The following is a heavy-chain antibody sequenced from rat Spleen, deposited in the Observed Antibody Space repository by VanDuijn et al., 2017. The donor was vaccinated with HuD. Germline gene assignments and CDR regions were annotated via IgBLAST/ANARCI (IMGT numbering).Heavy chain of an antibody. J-gene: IGHJ3*01. CDR3: ASGGRLGYPPEGFAY. CDR1: RLTFSDYY. Sequence: EVQLVESGGGLVQPGRSLKLSCAASRLTFSDYYMAWVRQAPTKGLEWVATISYDGSSTYYRDSVKGRFTISRDNAKSTLYLQMDSLRSEDTATYYCASGGRLGYPPEGFAYWGQGTLVTVSS. V-gene: IGHV5-29*01. D-gene: IGHD3-8*01. CDR2: ISYDGSST.